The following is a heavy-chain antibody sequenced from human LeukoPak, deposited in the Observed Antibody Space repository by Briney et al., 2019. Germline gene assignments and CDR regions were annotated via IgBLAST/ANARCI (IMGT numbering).Heavy chain of an antibody. CDR2: IYYSGST. CDR1: GVSISSSSYY. J-gene: IGHJ3*02. D-gene: IGHD3-10*01. Sequence: SETLSLTCAVSGVSISSSSYYWGSIRQPPAKGLEWIGSIYYSGSTYYNPALKSPVSISVDTSKNQFSLKLSSVTAADTAVYYCARDGGVRGVISAFDIWGQGTRVTVSS. CDR3: ARDGGVRGVISAFDI. V-gene: IGHV4-39*07.